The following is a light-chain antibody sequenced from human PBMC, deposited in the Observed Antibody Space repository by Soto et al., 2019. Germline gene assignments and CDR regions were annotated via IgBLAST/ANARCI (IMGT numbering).Light chain of an antibody. J-gene: IGKJ1*01. V-gene: IGKV3-15*01. CDR3: QQYKNWPLT. CDR1: QSVSNS. Sequence: EIVMTQSPATLSVSPGERATLSCRASQSVSNSLAWFQQKPGQAPRLLVYGASNRATGIPARFSGSGSGTEFTLTISSLQSEDFAVYYCQQYKNWPLTFGQGTKVEIK. CDR2: GAS.